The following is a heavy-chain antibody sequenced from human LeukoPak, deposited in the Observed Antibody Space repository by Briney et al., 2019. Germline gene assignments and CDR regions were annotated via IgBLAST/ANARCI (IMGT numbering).Heavy chain of an antibody. V-gene: IGHV4-61*02. D-gene: IGHD2-15*01. J-gene: IGHJ3*02. CDR2: IYTSGST. Sequence: PSQTLSLTCTVSGGSISSGSYYWGWIRQPAGKGLEWIGRIYTSGSTNYNPSLKSRVTISVDTSKNQFSLKLSSVTAADTAVYYCATDKTRATPGWLFDIWGQGTMVTVSS. CDR1: GGSISSGSYY. CDR3: ATDKTRATPGWLFDI.